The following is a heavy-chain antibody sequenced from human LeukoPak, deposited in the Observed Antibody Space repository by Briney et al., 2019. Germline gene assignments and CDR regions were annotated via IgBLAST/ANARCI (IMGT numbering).Heavy chain of an antibody. CDR2: IRSNAYGGTT. CDR3: TRYRGYFDN. CDR1: GFTFGDYA. J-gene: IGHJ4*02. V-gene: IGHV3-49*04. Sequence: GGSLRLSCTASGFTFGDYAMNWVRQAPGKGLEWEGFIRSNAYGGTTEYAASVKGRFTISRDDSKSIAYLQMNSLKTEDTAVYFCTRYRGYFDNWGQGTLVTVSS. D-gene: IGHD3-10*01.